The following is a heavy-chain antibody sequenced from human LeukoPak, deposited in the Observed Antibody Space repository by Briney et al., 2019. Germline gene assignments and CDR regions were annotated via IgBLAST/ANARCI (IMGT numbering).Heavy chain of an antibody. D-gene: IGHD6-19*01. J-gene: IGHJ4*02. V-gene: IGHV4-39*07. Sequence: PSETLSLTCTVSGGSISSSSYYWGWIRQPPGKGLEWIGSIYYSGSTYYNPSLKSRVTISVDTSKNQFSLKPSSVTAADTAVYYCVAGSSGWYGDLFDYWGQGTLVTVSS. CDR2: IYYSGST. CDR1: GGSISSSSYY. CDR3: VAGSSGWYGDLFDY.